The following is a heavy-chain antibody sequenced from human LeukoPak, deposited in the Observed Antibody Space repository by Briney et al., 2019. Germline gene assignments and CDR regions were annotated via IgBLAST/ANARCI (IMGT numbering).Heavy chain of an antibody. J-gene: IGHJ4*02. CDR2: ISNGGTTT. CDR3: ARVGRVGAPFDY. CDR1: GFIFSDYY. V-gene: IGHV3-11*04. D-gene: IGHD1-26*01. Sequence: PGGSLRLSCAASGFIFSDYYMSWLRQAPGKGLEWVSYISNGGTTTYYADSVKGRFTISRDNAKNSLYLQMNSLRAEDTAVYYCARVGRVGAPFDYWGQGTLVTVSS.